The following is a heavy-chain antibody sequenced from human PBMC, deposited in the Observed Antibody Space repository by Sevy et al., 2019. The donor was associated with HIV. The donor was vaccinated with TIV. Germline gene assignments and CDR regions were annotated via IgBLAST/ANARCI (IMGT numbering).Heavy chain of an antibody. CDR3: ARWRGTRVTMIVVVTTGYFDH. CDR2: IYPSGRT. V-gene: IGHV4-4*07. Sequence: SETLSLTCTVSGGSVSSYYWSWIRQPAGKGLEWIGRIYPSGRTNYNPSLKSRVTMSVDTSKNQFSLKMSSVTAADTAIYYCARWRGTRVTMIVVVTTGYFDHWGQGTLVTVSS. CDR1: GGSVSSYY. J-gene: IGHJ4*02. D-gene: IGHD3-22*01.